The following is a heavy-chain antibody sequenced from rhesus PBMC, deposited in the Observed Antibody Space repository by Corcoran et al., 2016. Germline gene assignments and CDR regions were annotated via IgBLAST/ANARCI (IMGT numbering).Heavy chain of an antibody. CDR2: IYGSGVST. Sequence: QVQLQESGPGLVKPSETLSLTCAVSGGSISDSYYLSWIRQPPGKGLEWIGYIYGSGVSTSYNPTLKSRVTISTDTSKNQFSLKLSSVTAADTAVYYCALERRFYGLDSWGQGVVVTVSS. V-gene: IGHV4-106*01. J-gene: IGHJ6*01. CDR3: ALERRFYGLDS. D-gene: IGHD1-14*01. CDR1: GGSISDSYY.